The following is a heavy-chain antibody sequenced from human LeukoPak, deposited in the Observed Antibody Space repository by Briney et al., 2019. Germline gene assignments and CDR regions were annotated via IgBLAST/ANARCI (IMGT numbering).Heavy chain of an antibody. J-gene: IGHJ3*02. CDR2: INHSGST. CDR1: GGSFSGYY. Sequence: PSETLSLACAVYGGSFSGYYWSWIRQPPGKGLEWIGEINHSGSTNYNPSLKSRVTISVDTSKNQFSLKLSSVTAADTAVYYCARSIRIAFDIWGQGTMVTVSS. V-gene: IGHV4-34*01. CDR3: ARSIRIAFDI. D-gene: IGHD6-6*01.